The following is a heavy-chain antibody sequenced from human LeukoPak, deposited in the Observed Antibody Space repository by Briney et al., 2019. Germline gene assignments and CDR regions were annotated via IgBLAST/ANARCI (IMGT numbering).Heavy chain of an antibody. CDR3: ARDFLTGPNTGGAFDI. CDR1: GFTFNNYG. D-gene: IGHD3-10*01. V-gene: IGHV3-30*02. Sequence: GGSLRLSCAASGFTFNNYGMHWVRKARGKGLDWVAFIRYDGSNKYYADSVKGRFTISRDNAKNSLYLEMTRLRAEDTAVYFCARDFLTGPNTGGAFDIWGQGTMVTVSS. CDR2: IRYDGSNK. J-gene: IGHJ3*02.